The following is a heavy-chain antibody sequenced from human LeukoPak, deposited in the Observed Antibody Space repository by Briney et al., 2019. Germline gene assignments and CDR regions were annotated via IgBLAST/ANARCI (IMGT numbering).Heavy chain of an antibody. CDR3: ARGITIFGVVIPTYGMDV. CDR2: IYYSGST. D-gene: IGHD3-3*01. CDR1: GGSISSYY. Sequence: PSETLSLTCTVSGGSISSYYWGWIRQPPGKGLEWIGYIYYSGSTNYNPSLKSRVTISVDTPKNQLSLKLSSVTAADTAVYYCARGITIFGVVIPTYGMDVWGQGTTVTVSS. J-gene: IGHJ6*02. V-gene: IGHV4-59*01.